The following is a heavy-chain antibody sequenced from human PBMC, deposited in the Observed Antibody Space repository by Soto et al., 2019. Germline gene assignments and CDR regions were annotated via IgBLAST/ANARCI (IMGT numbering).Heavy chain of an antibody. D-gene: IGHD6-6*01. Sequence: SETLSLTCTVSGGSISSYYWSWIRQPPGKGLEWIGYIYYSGSTNYNPSLKSRVTISVDTSKNQFSLKLSSVTAADTAVYYCARLGRSSSSEYYFDYWGQGTLVTVSS. CDR1: GGSISSYY. CDR3: ARLGRSSSSEYYFDY. CDR2: IYYSGST. J-gene: IGHJ4*02. V-gene: IGHV4-59*08.